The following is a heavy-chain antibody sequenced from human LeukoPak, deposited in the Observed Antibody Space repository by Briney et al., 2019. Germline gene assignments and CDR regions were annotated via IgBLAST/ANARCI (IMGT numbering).Heavy chain of an antibody. Sequence: GGSLRLSCEGSGFSFSSYWMTWVRQAPGKGLEWVANIKQDGSEKYYVDSVRGRFTISRDNDKNSLYLQMNSLRAEDTAMYYCARQRYSDYWGQGTLATVSS. V-gene: IGHV3-7*01. D-gene: IGHD1-26*01. CDR1: GFSFSSYW. CDR3: ARQRYSDY. J-gene: IGHJ4*02. CDR2: IKQDGSEK.